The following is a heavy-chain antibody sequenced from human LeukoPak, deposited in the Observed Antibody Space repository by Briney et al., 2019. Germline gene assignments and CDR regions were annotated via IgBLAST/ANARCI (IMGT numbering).Heavy chain of an antibody. Sequence: GGSLRLSCAASGFTFSDYYMSWVRQAPGKGLEWVSYISSSSSYTNYADSVKGRFTISRDNAKNSLYLQINTLSAEDTAVYYCARDRGWLQHDYWGQGTLVTVSS. V-gene: IGHV3-11*06. CDR3: ARDRGWLQHDY. J-gene: IGHJ4*02. CDR1: GFTFSDYY. D-gene: IGHD5-24*01. CDR2: ISSSSSYT.